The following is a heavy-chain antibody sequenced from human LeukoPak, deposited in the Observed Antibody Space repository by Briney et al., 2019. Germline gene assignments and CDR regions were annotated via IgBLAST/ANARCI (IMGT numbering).Heavy chain of an antibody. Sequence: GGSLGLSCAASGFTFSSYAMSWVRQAPGKGLEWVSAISGSGGSTYYADSVKGRFTISRDNSKNTLYLQMNSLRAEDTAVYYCAKSQSEYYGGVYCYYYGMDVWGQGTTVTVSS. CDR3: AKSQSEYYGGVYCYYYGMDV. CDR2: ISGSGGST. J-gene: IGHJ6*02. D-gene: IGHD3-16*01. V-gene: IGHV3-23*01. CDR1: GFTFSSYA.